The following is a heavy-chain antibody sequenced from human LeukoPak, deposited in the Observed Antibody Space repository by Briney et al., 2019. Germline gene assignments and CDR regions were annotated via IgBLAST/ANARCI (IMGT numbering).Heavy chain of an antibody. CDR3: ARSGDYGDSVLH. J-gene: IGHJ4*01. CDR2: IYYSGST. CDR1: GGSISSGGYY. V-gene: IGHV4-31*03. Sequence: SETLSLTCTVSGGSISSGGYYWSWIRQHPGKGLEWIGYIYYSGSTYYNPSLKSRVTISVDTSKNQFSLKLSSVTAADTAVYYCARSGDYGDSVLHWGQGTLVTVSS. D-gene: IGHD4-17*01.